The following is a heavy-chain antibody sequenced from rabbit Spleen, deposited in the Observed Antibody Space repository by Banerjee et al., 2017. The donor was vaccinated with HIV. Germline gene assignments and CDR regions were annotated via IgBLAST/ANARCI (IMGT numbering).Heavy chain of an antibody. CDR2: VDVGSSGFT. D-gene: IGHD8-1*01. CDR1: GFDFSSFYY. J-gene: IGHJ6*01. V-gene: IGHV1S45*01. Sequence: QEQLVESGGGLVQPEGSLALTCKASGFDFSSFYYMCWVRQAPGKGLEWIGCVDVGSSGFTYFANWAKGRFTISKTSSTTVTLQMTSLTAADTATYFCARDTGSSFSSYGMDLWGPGTLVTVS. CDR3: ARDTGSSFSSYGMDL.